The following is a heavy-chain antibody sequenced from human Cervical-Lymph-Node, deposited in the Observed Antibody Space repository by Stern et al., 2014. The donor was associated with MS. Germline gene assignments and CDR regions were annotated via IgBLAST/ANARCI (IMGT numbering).Heavy chain of an antibody. CDR1: GFTFDSYS. V-gene: IGHV3-74*01. J-gene: IGHJ4*02. CDR2: SNTDGSSP. Sequence: VQLVESGGGLVQPGGSLRLSCAASGFTFDSYSMRWVRHVPGKGLVWVSRSNTDGSSPRYADSVKGRFTISRDNAKNMLYLEMNSLRAEDTAVYYCSGSNWYFFDYWGQGTLVTVSS. CDR3: SGSNWYFFDY. D-gene: IGHD6-13*01.